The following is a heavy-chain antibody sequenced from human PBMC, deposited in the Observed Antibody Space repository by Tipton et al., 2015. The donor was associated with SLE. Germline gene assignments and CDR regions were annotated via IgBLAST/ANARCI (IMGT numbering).Heavy chain of an antibody. D-gene: IGHD7-27*01. CDR1: GGSISSYY. CDR2: IYYSGST. V-gene: IGHV4-59*08. Sequence: LVQSSETLSLTCTVSGGSISSYYWSWIRQPPGKGLEWIGYIYYSGSTNYNPSLKSRVTISVDTSKNQFSLKLSSVTAADTAVYYCARHISPLGAFDIWGQGTMVTVSS. J-gene: IGHJ3*02. CDR3: ARHISPLGAFDI.